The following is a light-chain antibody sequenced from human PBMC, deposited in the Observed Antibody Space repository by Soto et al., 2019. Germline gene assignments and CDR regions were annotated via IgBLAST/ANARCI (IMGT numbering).Light chain of an antibody. CDR1: QIGRSN. V-gene: IGKV3-20*01. CDR3: QQYNTSPRT. CDR2: GAS. J-gene: IGKJ1*01. Sequence: SPATLSFSPGESATLSCWASQIGRSNLAWYQQKPGQAPRLLIYGASNRATGIPDRFSGSASGTDFTLTISRLEPEDFAVYYCQQYNTSPRTFGQGTKVDIK.